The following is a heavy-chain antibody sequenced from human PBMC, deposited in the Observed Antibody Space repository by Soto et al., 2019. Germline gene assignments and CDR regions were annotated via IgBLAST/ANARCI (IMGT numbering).Heavy chain of an antibody. CDR3: ARDWVIAPSYYYGMDV. Sequence: ASVKVSCKASGYTFTSYYMHWVRQAPGQGLEWMGIINPSGGSTSYAQKFQGRVTMTRDTSTSTVYMELSSLRSEDTAVYYCARDWVIAPSYYYGMDVWGQGTTVTVSS. CDR1: GYTFTSYY. J-gene: IGHJ6*02. D-gene: IGHD2-21*01. V-gene: IGHV1-46*03. CDR2: INPSGGST.